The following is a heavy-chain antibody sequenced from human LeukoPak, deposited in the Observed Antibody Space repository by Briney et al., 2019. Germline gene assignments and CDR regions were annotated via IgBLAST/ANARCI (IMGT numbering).Heavy chain of an antibody. CDR3: ARHYDDEVYYFDY. V-gene: IGHV5-51*01. J-gene: IGHJ4*02. Sequence: GESLKISCKGSGYSFTSYWIGWVRQMPGKGLEWMGIIYPGDSDTRYSPSLQGQVTISADKSISTAYLQWSSLKASDTAMYYCARHYDDEVYYFDYWGRGTLVTVSS. D-gene: IGHD3-3*01. CDR2: IYPGDSDT. CDR1: GYSFTSYW.